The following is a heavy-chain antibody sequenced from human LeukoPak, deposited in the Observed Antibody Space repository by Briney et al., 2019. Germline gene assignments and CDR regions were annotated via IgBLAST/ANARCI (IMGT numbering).Heavy chain of an antibody. CDR2: ISGSGGST. V-gene: IGHV3-23*01. CDR1: GFTFSSYG. D-gene: IGHD3-10*01. J-gene: IGHJ5*02. Sequence: GGSLRLSCAASGFTFSSYGMSWVRQAPGKGLEWVSAISGSGGSTYYADSVKGRFTISRDNSKNTLYLQMNSLRAEDTAVYYCAKNSLLWFGESPNWFDPWGQGTLVTVSS. CDR3: AKNSLLWFGESPNWFDP.